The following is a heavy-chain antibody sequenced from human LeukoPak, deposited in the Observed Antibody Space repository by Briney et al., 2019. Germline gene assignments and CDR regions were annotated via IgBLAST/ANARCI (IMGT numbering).Heavy chain of an antibody. Sequence: SVKVSCKASGVTFSSYAISWVRQAPGQGLEWMGGIIPIFGTANYAQKFQGRVTITADESTSTAYMELSSLRSEDTAVYYCASGEYCTNGVCYSAGNAFDIWGQGTMVTVSS. V-gene: IGHV1-69*13. D-gene: IGHD2-8*01. CDR3: ASGEYCTNGVCYSAGNAFDI. CDR2: IIPIFGTA. CDR1: GVTFSSYA. J-gene: IGHJ3*02.